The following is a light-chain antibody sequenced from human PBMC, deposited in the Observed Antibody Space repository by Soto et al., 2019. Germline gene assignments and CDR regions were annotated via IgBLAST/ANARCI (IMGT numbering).Light chain of an antibody. J-gene: IGKJ4*01. Sequence: AIQMTQSPSSLSASVGDRVTITCRASQGIRNDLGWYQQKPGKAPKLLICAASSLQSGVPLRFSGSGSGTDFTLTISSLQPEDCATYDGRQEYSYPLTFGGGTKVEIK. CDR3: RQEYSYPLT. V-gene: IGKV1-6*01. CDR2: AAS. CDR1: QGIRND.